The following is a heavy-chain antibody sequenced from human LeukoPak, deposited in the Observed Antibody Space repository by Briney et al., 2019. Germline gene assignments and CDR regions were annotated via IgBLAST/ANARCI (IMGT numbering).Heavy chain of an antibody. Sequence: GGSLRLSCAASGFTFSSYAMSWVRQAPGKGLEGVSAISGSGGSTYYADSVKGRFTISRDNSKNTLYLQMNSLRAEDTAVYYCAKVAGYSSSWYMGYWGQGTLVTVSS. CDR2: ISGSGGST. CDR3: AKVAGYSSSWYMGY. D-gene: IGHD6-13*01. J-gene: IGHJ4*02. V-gene: IGHV3-23*01. CDR1: GFTFSSYA.